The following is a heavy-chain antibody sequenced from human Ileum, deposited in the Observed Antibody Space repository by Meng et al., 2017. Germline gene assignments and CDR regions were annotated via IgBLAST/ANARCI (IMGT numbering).Heavy chain of an antibody. V-gene: IGHV4-30-4*01. CDR3: ARENTIFGVVWGSWFDP. Sequence: QVQLQESGPGLVKPSQTLSLTCTVSGGSISSGDYYWSWIRQPPGTGLEWIGYIYYSGSTYYNPSLKSRVTISVDTSKNQFSLKLSSVTAADTAVYYCARENTIFGVVWGSWFDPWGQGTLVTVSS. CDR1: GGSISSGDYY. D-gene: IGHD3-3*01. CDR2: IYYSGST. J-gene: IGHJ5*02.